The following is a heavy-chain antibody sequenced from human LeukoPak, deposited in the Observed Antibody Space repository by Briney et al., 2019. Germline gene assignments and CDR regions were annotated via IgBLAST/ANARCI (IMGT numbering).Heavy chain of an antibody. J-gene: IGHJ4*01. V-gene: IGHV3-53*01. CDR2: MNSGGDT. CDR1: GFTVSSDL. Sequence: GGSLRLSCVVSGFTVSSDLMNWVRQAPGKGLEWVSAMNSGGDTYYADSVRGRFITSRDKSRNTLYLQMNSLRVDDTAVYYCARVGSMVRGVLWGHGTLVTVSS. CDR3: ARVGSMVRGVL. D-gene: IGHD3-10*01.